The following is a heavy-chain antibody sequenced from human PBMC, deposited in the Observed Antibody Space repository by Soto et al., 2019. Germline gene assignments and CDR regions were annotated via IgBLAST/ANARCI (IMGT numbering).Heavy chain of an antibody. V-gene: IGHV5-51*01. CDR3: AREGALKPFSS. J-gene: IGHJ5*02. CDR1: GYTFSRYW. Sequence: PGESLKISCKTSGYTFSRYWIAWVRRTPGRGLEWMGIIYPADSDTRYSPSFQGQVTISADKSTSTAYLHWNSLKASDSATYYCAREGALKPFSSWGQGALVTVSS. CDR2: IYPADSDT.